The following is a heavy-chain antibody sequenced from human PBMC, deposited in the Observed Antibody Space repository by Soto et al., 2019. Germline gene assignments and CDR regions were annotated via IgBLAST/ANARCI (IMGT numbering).Heavy chain of an antibody. CDR3: ARAPQGSGWYHFYYYYYGMDV. CDR1: GDSVSSSSVT. CDR2: TYYRSKWYN. V-gene: IGHV6-1*01. J-gene: IGHJ6*02. D-gene: IGHD6-19*01. Sequence: SQTLSLTCAISGDSVSSSSVTWNWIRQSPSRGLEWLGRTYYRSKWYNDYAESVKSRITINPDTSKNQFSLHLNSVTPEDTAVYYCARAPQGSGWYHFYYYYYGMDVWGQGTTVTVSS.